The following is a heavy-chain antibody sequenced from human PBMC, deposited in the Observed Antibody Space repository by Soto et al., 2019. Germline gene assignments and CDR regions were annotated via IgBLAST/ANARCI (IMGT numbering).Heavy chain of an antibody. V-gene: IGHV1-69*13. CDR1: GGTFSSYA. D-gene: IGHD2-15*01. CDR3: GSLVPSAVLAF. J-gene: IGHJ4*02. CDR2: IIPIFGTA. Sequence: GASVKVSCKASGGTFSSYAISWVRQAPGQGLEWMGGIIPIFGTANYAQKFQGRVTITADESTSTAYMELSSPRSEDTAVFYCGSLVPSAVLAFWARGTLVPVSS.